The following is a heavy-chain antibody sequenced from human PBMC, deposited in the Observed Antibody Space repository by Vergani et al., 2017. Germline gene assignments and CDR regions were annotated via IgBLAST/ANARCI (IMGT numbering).Heavy chain of an antibody. J-gene: IGHJ4*02. CDR3: ARGRNRIEDY. CDR1: GYTFSGYY. CDR2: INPNSGGT. Sequence: QVQLVQSGAEVKKPGASVKVSCKASGYTFSGYYINWVRQAPGQGLEWMGWINPNSGGTNYAQKFQGRVTMTRDTSMRTAYMEVNRLRSDDTAVYYCARGRNRIEDYWGQGTLVIVSS. D-gene: IGHD2-15*01. V-gene: IGHV1-2*02.